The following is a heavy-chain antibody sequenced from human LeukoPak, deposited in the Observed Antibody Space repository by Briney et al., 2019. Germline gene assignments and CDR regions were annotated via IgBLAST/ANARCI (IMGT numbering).Heavy chain of an antibody. CDR3: TTDRIVAVGPQFDY. D-gene: IGHD6-13*01. CDR1: GFTFNNAW. V-gene: IGHV3-15*01. J-gene: IGHJ4*02. Sequence: GGSLRLSCAASGFTFNNAWMSWVRQAPGKGLEWVARIKSKTDGETTDYAAPVKGRFTVSRDDSKSTLYLQMNSLKAEDTAMYYCTTDRIVAVGPQFDYWGQGTLVTVSS. CDR2: IKSKTDGETT.